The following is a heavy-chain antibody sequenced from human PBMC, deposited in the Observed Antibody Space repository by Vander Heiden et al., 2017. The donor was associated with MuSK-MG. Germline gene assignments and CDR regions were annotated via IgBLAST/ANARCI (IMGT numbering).Heavy chain of an antibody. V-gene: IGHV3-23*04. CDR1: GFPFSSYA. CDR3: AKSSNYYGSPPFDY. Sequence: EVQLVESGGGLVQPGGSLRLSCAASGFPFSSYAMSWVRQAQGKGLEWVSIISGGGGSTYYADSVKGRFTISTDNSKNTLYLQMNSLRAEDTAVYYCAKSSNYYGSPPFDYWGQGTLVTVSS. D-gene: IGHD3-10*01. CDR2: ISGGGGST. J-gene: IGHJ4*02.